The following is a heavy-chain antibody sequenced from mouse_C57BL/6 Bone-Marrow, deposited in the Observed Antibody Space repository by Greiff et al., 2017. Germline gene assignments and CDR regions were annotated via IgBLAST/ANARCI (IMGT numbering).Heavy chain of an antibody. CDR1: GYTFTDYY. Sequence: QVQLQQSGAELVRPGASVKLSCKASGYTFTDYYINWVKQRPGQGLEWIARIYPGRGNTYYNEKFNGKATLTAEKSSSTAYMQLSSLTSEDSAVYIWARSSTGTLLFDYWGQGTTLTVSS. D-gene: IGHD4-1*02. CDR3: ARSSTGTLLFDY. V-gene: IGHV1-76*01. J-gene: IGHJ2*01. CDR2: IYPGRGNT.